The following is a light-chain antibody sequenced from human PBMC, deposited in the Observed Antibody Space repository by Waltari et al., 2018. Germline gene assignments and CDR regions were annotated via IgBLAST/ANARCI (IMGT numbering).Light chain of an antibody. CDR3: ELHMGSGIWV. CDR1: SGPVPPPPP. Sequence: VVPPASSFSVSPGGPVPLPCGLPSGPVPPPPPSRWPQQTPGPPPRTLIYRTNTRSSGVPDRFSGSIVGNKAALTITGAQADDESDYYCELHMGSGIWVFGGGTKLTVL. J-gene: IGLJ3*02. CDR2: RTN. V-gene: IGLV8-61*01.